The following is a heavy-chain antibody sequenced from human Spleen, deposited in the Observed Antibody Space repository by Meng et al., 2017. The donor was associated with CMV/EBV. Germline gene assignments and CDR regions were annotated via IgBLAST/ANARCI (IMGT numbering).Heavy chain of an antibody. J-gene: IGHJ4*02. CDR1: GFTFSDSY. CDR2: ITSAGSTL. Sequence: GGSLRLSCAASGFTFSDSYMSWIRQAPGKGLEWVSYITSAGSTLYYADSVKGRFTISRDNAKNSLYLQMNSLRAEDTAVYYCARRRDYHDYWGQGTLVTVSS. V-gene: IGHV3-11*01. CDR3: ARRRDYHDY.